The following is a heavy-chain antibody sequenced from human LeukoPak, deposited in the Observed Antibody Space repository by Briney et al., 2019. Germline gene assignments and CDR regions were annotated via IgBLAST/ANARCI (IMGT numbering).Heavy chain of an antibody. D-gene: IGHD5-18*01. CDR3: ATGYSYGQGFDY. CDR1: GYTLTELS. V-gene: IGHV1-24*01. Sequence: ASVKVSCKVSGYTLTELSMHWVRQAPGEGLEWMGGFDPEDGETIYAQKFQGRVTMTEDTSTDTAYMELSSLRSEDTAVYYCATGYSYGQGFDYWGQGTLVTVSS. CDR2: FDPEDGET. J-gene: IGHJ4*02.